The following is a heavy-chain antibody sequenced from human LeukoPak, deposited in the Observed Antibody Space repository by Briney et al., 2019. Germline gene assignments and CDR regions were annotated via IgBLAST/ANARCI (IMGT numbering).Heavy chain of an antibody. CDR3: AREVSSDSSSWYLCPWFDP. V-gene: IGHV6-1*01. D-gene: IGHD6-13*01. J-gene: IGHJ5*02. CDR2: TYYRPKLCN. CDR1: GDSVSSNSAA. Sequence: SQTLSLTCALSGDSVSSNSAAWHWIRQSPSRGLEWLGRTYYRPKLCNDYAVSVKSRITINPDTSKNQFSLQLNSVTPEDTAVYYCAREVSSDSSSWYLCPWFDPWGQGTLVTVSS.